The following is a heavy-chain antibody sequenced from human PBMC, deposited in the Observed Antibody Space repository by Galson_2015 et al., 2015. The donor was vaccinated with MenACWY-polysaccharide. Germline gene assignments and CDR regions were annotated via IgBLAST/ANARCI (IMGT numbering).Heavy chain of an antibody. CDR1: GLSVSTYA. J-gene: IGHJ3*02. V-gene: IGHV3-23*01. CDR3: AKRMGTTKAFDI. Sequence: SLRLSCAASGLSVSTYAMSWVRQAPGKGLEWVSAISASGGSTYYADSVKGRFTISRDNSKNTLFLQMNSLRAEDTAVYHCAKRMGTTKAFDIWGQGTMVTVSP. CDR2: ISASGGST. D-gene: IGHD1-26*01.